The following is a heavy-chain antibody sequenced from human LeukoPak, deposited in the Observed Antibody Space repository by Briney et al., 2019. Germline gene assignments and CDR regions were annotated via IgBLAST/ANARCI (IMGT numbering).Heavy chain of an antibody. D-gene: IGHD2-2*01. J-gene: IGHJ4*02. Sequence: ASVKVFCKASGYTFTSYYMHWVRQAPGQGLEWMGIINPSGGSTSYAQKFQGRVTMTTDTSTSTAYMELRSLRSDDTAVYYCARGHCSSTSCYRGVDYWGQGTLVTVSS. CDR2: INPSGGST. V-gene: IGHV1-46*01. CDR1: GYTFTSYY. CDR3: ARGHCSSTSCYRGVDY.